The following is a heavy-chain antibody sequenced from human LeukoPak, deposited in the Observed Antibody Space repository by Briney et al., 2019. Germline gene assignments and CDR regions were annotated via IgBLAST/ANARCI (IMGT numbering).Heavy chain of an antibody. CDR3: AKDHSSIVVVTAIYY. V-gene: IGHV3-30*18. D-gene: IGHD2-21*02. CDR2: ISYDGSNK. Sequence: GRSLRLSCAASGFTFSSYGMHWVRQAPGKGLEWVAVISYDGSNKYYADSVKGRFTISRDNSKNTLYLQMNSLRAEDTAVYYCAKDHSSIVVVTAIYYWGQGTLVTVSS. J-gene: IGHJ4*02. CDR1: GFTFSSYG.